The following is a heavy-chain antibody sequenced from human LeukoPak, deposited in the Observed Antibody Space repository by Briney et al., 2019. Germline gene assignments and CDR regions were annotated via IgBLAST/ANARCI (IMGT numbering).Heavy chain of an antibody. D-gene: IGHD3-22*01. CDR2: ISGTGSSK. CDR1: GVTFNSYA. V-gene: IGHV3-23*01. CDR3: AKAPRGYYYDSSGYSDY. Sequence: GGSLRLSCVVSGVTFNSYAMNWVRQASGKGLEWISGISGTGSSKYYAESVKGRFTISRDNSKKTLYLQMNSLRVEDTAIYYCAKAPRGYYYDSSGYSDYWGQGTLVTVSS. J-gene: IGHJ4*02.